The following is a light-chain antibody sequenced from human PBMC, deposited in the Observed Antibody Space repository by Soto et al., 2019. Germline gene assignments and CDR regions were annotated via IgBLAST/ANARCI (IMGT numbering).Light chain of an antibody. Sequence: EIVITHSPSSLSVSPGERATLSCRASQSVSSNFAWYQQKPGQAPRLLIYDASSRSTGIPARFSGSGSGTDFILTISILKSEDFAVYYCQQYNQWPLTFGGGTKVDIK. CDR3: QQYNQWPLT. V-gene: IGKV3-15*01. CDR2: DAS. J-gene: IGKJ4*01. CDR1: QSVSSN.